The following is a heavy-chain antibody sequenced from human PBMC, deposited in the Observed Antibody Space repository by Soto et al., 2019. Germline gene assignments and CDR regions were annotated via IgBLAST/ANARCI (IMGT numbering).Heavy chain of an antibody. V-gene: IGHV3-53*01. CDR2: VYSGGSK. CDR3: ARDGGGYTNGYLNWYFDL. J-gene: IGHJ2*01. Sequence: EGQLVESGGGLIQPGGSLRLSCAASGFIVSSNYMNWVRQTPKKGLEWVSVVYSGGSKYYADSVKGRFTISRDHSKNTLYRQLNSLRVEDTAVYYCARDGGGYTNGYLNWYFDLWGRGTLVTVSS. CDR1: GFIVSSNY. D-gene: IGHD5-18*01.